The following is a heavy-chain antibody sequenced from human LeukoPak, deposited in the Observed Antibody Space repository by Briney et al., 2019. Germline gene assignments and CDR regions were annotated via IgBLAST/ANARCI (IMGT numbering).Heavy chain of an antibody. Sequence: GGSLRLSCAASGFTFSSSSMNWVRQAPGKGLEWVSAISGSGGSTYYADSVKGRFTISRDNAKNSLYLQMNSLRAEDTAVYYCARAFRTRGYFDYWGQGTLVTVSS. CDR2: ISGSGGST. J-gene: IGHJ4*02. V-gene: IGHV3-21*01. CDR1: GFTFSSSS. D-gene: IGHD3-10*01. CDR3: ARAFRTRGYFDY.